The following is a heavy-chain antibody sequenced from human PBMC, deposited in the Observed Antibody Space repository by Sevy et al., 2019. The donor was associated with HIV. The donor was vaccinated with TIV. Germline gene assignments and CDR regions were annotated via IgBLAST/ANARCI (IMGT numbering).Heavy chain of an antibody. Sequence: GESLKISCAASGFTFSAYWMNWVRQAPGKGLEWVANIKSDGSDKHYVDSVEGRFTISIDNAKNSLYLQMNSLRVEDTAVHYCAQETVGRFDSWGQGTLVTVSS. V-gene: IGHV3-7*01. CDR2: IKSDGSDK. CDR3: AQETVGRFDS. CDR1: GFTFSAYW. J-gene: IGHJ4*02. D-gene: IGHD3-16*01.